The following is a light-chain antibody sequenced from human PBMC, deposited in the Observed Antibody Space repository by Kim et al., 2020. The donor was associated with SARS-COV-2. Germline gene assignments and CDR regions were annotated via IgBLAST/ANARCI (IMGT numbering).Light chain of an antibody. CDR1: SNNVGDQG. J-gene: IGLJ3*02. Sequence: QAGLTQPPSVSDALRQTATLTCTGNSNNVGDQGAAWLQQHQGHPPKLLSNRRNNRPSGISERFSASRSGDTASLTISGLQPEDEADYYCSAWDSSLSGWVFGGGTQLTVL. V-gene: IGLV10-54*01. CDR3: SAWDSSLSGWV. CDR2: RRN.